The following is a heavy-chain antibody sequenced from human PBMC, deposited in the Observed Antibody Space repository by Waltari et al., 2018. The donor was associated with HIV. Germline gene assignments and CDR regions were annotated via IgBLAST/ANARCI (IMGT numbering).Heavy chain of an antibody. CDR2: ISWNSGSI. D-gene: IGHD4-17*01. J-gene: IGHJ4*02. CDR1: GFTFDDYA. CDR3: AKEAYGAGPFDY. Sequence: EVQLVESGGGLVQPGRSLRLSCAASGFTFDDYAMHWVRQAPGKGLEWVSGISWNSGSIGYADAVKGRFTISRDNAKNSLYLQMNSLRAEDTALYYCAKEAYGAGPFDYWGQGTLVTVSS. V-gene: IGHV3-9*01.